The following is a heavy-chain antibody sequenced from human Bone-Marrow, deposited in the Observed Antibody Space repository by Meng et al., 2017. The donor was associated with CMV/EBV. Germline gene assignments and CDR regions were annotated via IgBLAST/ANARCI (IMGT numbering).Heavy chain of an antibody. V-gene: IGHV4-39*07. D-gene: IGHD3-3*01. CDR1: DDSISSSSYY. CDR2: ISHSGST. Sequence: SETLSLTCTVSDDSISSSSYYWGWIRQPPGKGLEWIGEISHSGSTNYDPSLKSRVTISVDTSKNQFSLKLSSVTAADTAVYYCARGGGLRFLYPWGQGTLVTVSS. CDR3: ARGGGLRFLYP. J-gene: IGHJ5*02.